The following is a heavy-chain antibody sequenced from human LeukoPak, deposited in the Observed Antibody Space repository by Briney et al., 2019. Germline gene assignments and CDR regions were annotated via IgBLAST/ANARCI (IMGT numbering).Heavy chain of an antibody. CDR2: ISAYNGNT. V-gene: IGHV1-69*04. Sequence: ASVKVSCKASGGTFSSYAISWVRQAPGQGLEWMGWISAYNGNTNYAQKFQGRVTITADKSTSTAYMELSSLRSEDTAVYYCATGYSSGWFRVDYWGQGTLVTVSS. CDR3: ATGYSSGWFRVDY. D-gene: IGHD6-19*01. J-gene: IGHJ4*02. CDR1: GGTFSSYA.